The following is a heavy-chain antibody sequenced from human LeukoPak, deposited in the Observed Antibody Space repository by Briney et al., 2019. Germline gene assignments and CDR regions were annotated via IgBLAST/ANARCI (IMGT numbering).Heavy chain of an antibody. J-gene: IGHJ3*02. Sequence: PSVKLSCKASIGTFRSYAISWVRHAPGQGLEWMGRIIPILGIANYAQKFQGRVTITADKSTSTAYMELTSLRSEDTAVYYCAMQVVWGSAFDSWGQGTMVTVSS. CDR1: IGTFRSYA. V-gene: IGHV1-69*04. CDR3: AMQVVWGSAFDS. D-gene: IGHD2-15*01. CDR2: IIPILGIA.